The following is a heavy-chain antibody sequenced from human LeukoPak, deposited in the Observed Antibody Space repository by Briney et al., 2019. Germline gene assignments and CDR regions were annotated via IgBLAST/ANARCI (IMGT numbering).Heavy chain of an antibody. D-gene: IGHD6-13*01. J-gene: IGHJ4*02. V-gene: IGHV1-2*02. CDR2: INPNSGGT. CDR3: ARPSRSSWSAFDY. CDR1: GYTFTGYY. Sequence: ASVKVSCKASGYTFTGYYMHWVRQAPGQGLEWMGWINPNSGGTNYAQKFQGRVTMTRDTSISTAYMELSRLRSDDTAVYYCARPSRSSWSAFDYWGQGTPVTVSS.